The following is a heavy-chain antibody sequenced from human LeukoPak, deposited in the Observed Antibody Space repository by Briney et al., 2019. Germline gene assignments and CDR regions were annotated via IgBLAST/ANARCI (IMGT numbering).Heavy chain of an antibody. V-gene: IGHV4-30-2*01. CDR1: GGSISGGGYS. D-gene: IGHD2-2*01. Sequence: SETLSLTCAVSGGSISGGGYSWTWIRQPPGKDLEWIGYIYDSGSTYYNPSLQSRVTISIDRSKNQFSLKLSSVTAADTAVYYCARAFAGYCSSTSCSLRYYYGMDVWGQGTTVTVSS. CDR3: ARAFAGYCSSTSCSLRYYYGMDV. J-gene: IGHJ6*02. CDR2: IYDSGST.